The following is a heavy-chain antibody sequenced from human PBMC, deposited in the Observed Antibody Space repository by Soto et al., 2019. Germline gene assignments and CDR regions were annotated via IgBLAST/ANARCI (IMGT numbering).Heavy chain of an antibody. Sequence: QIQLVQSGGEVERPGASVTVSCEASGYIFTTYGLSWVRQTPAHGLEWMGWISTDSGYTQYSQLLQGRVTMTRDTSTNTAYMELRDLTFDDTDIYYCARDRPPGSLYGMDAWGQGTAVTVSS. J-gene: IGHJ6*02. CDR1: GYIFTTYG. CDR3: ARDRPPGSLYGMDA. V-gene: IGHV1-18*01. CDR2: ISTDSGYT.